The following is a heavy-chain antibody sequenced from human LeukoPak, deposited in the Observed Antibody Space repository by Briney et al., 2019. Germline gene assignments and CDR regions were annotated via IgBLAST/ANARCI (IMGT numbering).Heavy chain of an antibody. Sequence: PSETLSLTCTVSGGSISSYYWSWIRQPAGKGLEWIGRIYTSGSTNYNPSLKSRVTMSVDTSKNQFSLKLCSVTAADTAVYYCARDVSPPWGYRSYYFDYWGQGTLVTVSS. CDR2: IYTSGST. D-gene: IGHD3-16*02. J-gene: IGHJ4*02. CDR3: ARDVSPPWGYRSYYFDY. CDR1: GGSISSYY. V-gene: IGHV4-4*07.